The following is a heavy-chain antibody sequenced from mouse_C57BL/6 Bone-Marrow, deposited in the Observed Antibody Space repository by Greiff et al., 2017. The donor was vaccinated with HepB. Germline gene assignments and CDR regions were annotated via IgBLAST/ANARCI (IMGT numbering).Heavy chain of an antibody. CDR1: GYSITSGYY. CDR3: ASPRYYYGSSHYWYFDV. Sequence: DVQLQESGPGLVKPSQSLSLTCSVTGYSITSGYYWNWIRQFPGNKLEWMGYISYDGSNNYNPSLKNRISITRDTSKNQFFLKLNSVTTEDTATYYCASPRYYYGSSHYWYFDVWGTGTTVTVSS. D-gene: IGHD1-1*01. V-gene: IGHV3-6*01. J-gene: IGHJ1*03. CDR2: ISYDGSN.